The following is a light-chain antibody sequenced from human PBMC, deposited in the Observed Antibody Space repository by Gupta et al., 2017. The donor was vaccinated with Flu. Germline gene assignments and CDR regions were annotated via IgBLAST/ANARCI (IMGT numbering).Light chain of an antibody. Sequence: DIVMTQYPLSLTVTPGEPASISCRSSQSLLHSNGYNYLDWYLQKPGPSPQLLIYLGSNRASGVPDRFSGSGSGTDFTLKISRVEAEDVGVYYCMQALQTPRTFGQGTQLEIQ. V-gene: IGKV2-28*01. CDR2: LGS. CDR1: QSLLHSNGYNY. CDR3: MQALQTPRT. J-gene: IGKJ2*01.